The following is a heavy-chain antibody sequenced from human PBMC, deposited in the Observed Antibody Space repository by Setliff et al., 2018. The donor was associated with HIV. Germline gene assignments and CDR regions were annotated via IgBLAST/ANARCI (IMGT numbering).Heavy chain of an antibody. D-gene: IGHD6-19*01. Sequence: ASVKVSCKASGYTFTDHHIHWMRQAPGHGLEWVGIVNPLLGLTSHSQKLQGRVTLTWDTSTNTVYMELTTLTSEDTAYYYCARAPYRSGWYGVDYWGQGTRVTVSS. CDR1: GYTFTDHH. J-gene: IGHJ4*02. CDR2: VNPLLGLT. CDR3: ARAPYRSGWYGVDY. V-gene: IGHV1-46*04.